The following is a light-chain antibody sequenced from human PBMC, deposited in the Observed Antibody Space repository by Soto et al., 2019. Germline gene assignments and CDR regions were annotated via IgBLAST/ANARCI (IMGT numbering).Light chain of an antibody. V-gene: IGKV4-1*01. Sequence: DIVMTQSPDSLAVSLGERANINCKSSQSVLYSSNNKNYLAWYQQKPGQPPKLLIYWASTRESGVPDRFSGSGSGTDFTLPISSLQAEDVAVYYCQQYYRPWTFGQGTKVEIK. J-gene: IGKJ1*01. CDR2: WAS. CDR1: QSVLYSSNNKNY. CDR3: QQYYRPWT.